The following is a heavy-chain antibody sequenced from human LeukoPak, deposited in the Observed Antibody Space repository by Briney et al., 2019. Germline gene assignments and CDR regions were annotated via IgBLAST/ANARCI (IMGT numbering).Heavy chain of an antibody. D-gene: IGHD3-3*01. J-gene: IGHJ4*02. V-gene: IGHV1-69*05. CDR3: ARGSSAIFGYLGG. CDR1: GGTFNSYA. CDR2: IITMFGTA. Sequence: GASVKVSCKASGGTFNSYAISWVRQAPGQGLEWMGGIITMFGTANYAQNFQGRVTITTDESTSTAYMELSSLRSEDTAVYYCARGSSAIFGYLGGWGQGTLVTVSS.